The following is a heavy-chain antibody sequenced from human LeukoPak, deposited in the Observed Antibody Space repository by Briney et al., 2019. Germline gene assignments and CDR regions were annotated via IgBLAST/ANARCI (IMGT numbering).Heavy chain of an antibody. V-gene: IGHV1-18*01. Sequence: ASVKVSCKASGYTFTSYGISWVRQAPGQGLEWMGWISAYNGNTNYAQKLQGRVTMTTDTSTSTAYMELRSLRSDDTAVYYCARVRTYYYDSSGLSFGMDVWGQGTTVTVSS. J-gene: IGHJ6*02. CDR1: GYTFTSYG. CDR3: ARVRTYYYDSSGLSFGMDV. CDR2: ISAYNGNT. D-gene: IGHD3-22*01.